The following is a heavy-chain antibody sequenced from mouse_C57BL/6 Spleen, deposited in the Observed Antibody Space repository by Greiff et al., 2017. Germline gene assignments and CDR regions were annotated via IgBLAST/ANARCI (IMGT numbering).Heavy chain of an antibody. CDR2: LTPCNGGP. J-gene: IGHJ2*01. Sequence: QVQLQQPGTELVKPGASVKLSCKASGYTFTSYWMHWVKQRPGQGLEWIGNLTPCNGGPNYNEKFKSKATLTVDKSSSTAYMQLSSLTSEDSAVYYCARWYYYCSSPSFDYWGQGTTLTVSS. V-gene: IGHV1-53*01. CDR1: GYTFTSYW. CDR3: ARWYYYCSSPSFDY. D-gene: IGHD1-1*01.